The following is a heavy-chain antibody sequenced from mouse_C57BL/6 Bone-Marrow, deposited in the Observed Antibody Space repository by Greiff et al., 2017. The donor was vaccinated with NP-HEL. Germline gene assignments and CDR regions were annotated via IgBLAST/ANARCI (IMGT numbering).Heavy chain of an antibody. J-gene: IGHJ3*01. CDR3: ARWGTTVVEGAWFAY. D-gene: IGHD1-1*01. Sequence: EVQLVESVAELVRPGASVKLSCTASGFNIKNTYMHWVKQRPEQGLEWIGRIDPANGNTKYAPKFQGKATITADTSSNTAYLQLSSLTSEETAIYYCARWGTTVVEGAWFAYWGQGTLVTVSA. CDR2: IDPANGNT. CDR1: GFNIKNTY. V-gene: IGHV14-3*01.